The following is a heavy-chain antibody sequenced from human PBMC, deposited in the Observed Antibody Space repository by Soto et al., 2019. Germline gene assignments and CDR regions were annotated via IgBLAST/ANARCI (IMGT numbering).Heavy chain of an antibody. CDR3: ALVRYFDWSYFDY. CDR1: GYTFTSYG. V-gene: IGHV1-18*01. CDR2: ISAYNGNT. D-gene: IGHD3-9*01. Sequence: GASVKVSCKASGYTFTSYGISWVRQAPGQGLEWIGWISAYNGNTNYAQKLQGRVTMTTDTSTSTAYMKLRSLRSDDTAVYYCALVRYFDWSYFDYWGQGTLVTVSS. J-gene: IGHJ4*02.